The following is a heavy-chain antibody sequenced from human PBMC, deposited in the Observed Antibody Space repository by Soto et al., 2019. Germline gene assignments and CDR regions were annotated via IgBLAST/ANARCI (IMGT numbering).Heavy chain of an antibody. J-gene: IGHJ4*02. Sequence: SDTLSLTCTVSVFSIISVFYYLSFIRQHPWKGLEWIGYIYYSGSTYYNPSLKSRVTISVDTSKNQFSLKLSSVTAADTGVYYCASLYYDFWSGYSHFDYWGQGNLVTVSS. CDR2: IYYSGST. CDR3: ASLYYDFWSGYSHFDY. CDR1: VFSIISVFYY. V-gene: IGHV4-31*03. D-gene: IGHD3-3*01.